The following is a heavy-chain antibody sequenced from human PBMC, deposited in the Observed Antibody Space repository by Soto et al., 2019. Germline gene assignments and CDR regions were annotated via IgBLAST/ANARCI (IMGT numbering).Heavy chain of an antibody. CDR1: GYTFTSYG. CDR3: ARDPGYSYDNT. D-gene: IGHD5-18*01. Sequence: AAVKVSCKASGYTFTSYGISWVRQAPGQGLEWMGWISADNGNTNYAQKLQGRVTMTRDTSTSTAYMELSSLRSEDTAVYYCARDPGYSYDNTWGQGTLVTVSS. J-gene: IGHJ5*02. V-gene: IGHV1-18*01. CDR2: ISADNGNT.